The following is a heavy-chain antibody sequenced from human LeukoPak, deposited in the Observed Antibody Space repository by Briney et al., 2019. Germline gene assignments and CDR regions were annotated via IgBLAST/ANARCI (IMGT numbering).Heavy chain of an antibody. D-gene: IGHD5-12*01. CDR3: AVQTIVANTQGDAFDI. V-gene: IGHV1-2*06. Sequence: ASVKVSCKASGYTFTAYYIHWVRQAPGQGLEWVGRINCNSAGTNYAQKFRGRVTMTRDTSISTVYMELTSLRSDDTAVYYCAVQTIVANTQGDAFDIWGQGTTVIVS. CDR2: INCNSAGT. J-gene: IGHJ3*02. CDR1: GYTFTAYY.